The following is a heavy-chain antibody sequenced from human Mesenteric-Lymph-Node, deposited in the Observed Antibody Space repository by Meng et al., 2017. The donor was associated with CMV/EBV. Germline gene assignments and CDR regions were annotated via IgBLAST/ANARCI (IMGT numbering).Heavy chain of an antibody. J-gene: IGHJ4*02. CDR1: GFIFSRHA. V-gene: IGHV3-30*04. CDR2: ILNDGSSK. Sequence: GESLKISCAASGFIFSRHAMHWVRQAPGKGLEWVALILNDGSSKYYADSVKGRFTISRDNSKNTVYLQMDSLRVEDTAVYYCAKNYDFWSGTLDYWGQGALVTVSS. CDR3: AKNYDFWSGTLDY. D-gene: IGHD3-3*01.